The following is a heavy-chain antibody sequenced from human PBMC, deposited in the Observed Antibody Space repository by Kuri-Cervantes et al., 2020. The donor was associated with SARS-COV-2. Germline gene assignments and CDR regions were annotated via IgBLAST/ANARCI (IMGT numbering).Heavy chain of an antibody. CDR2: INPNSGGT. CDR3: ARGDCSSTSCYKSYYYYYMDV. D-gene: IGHD2-2*02. J-gene: IGHJ6*03. CDR1: GYTFTGYY. Sequence: ASVKVSCKASGYTFTGYYMHWVRQAPGQGLEWMGWINPNSGGTNYAQKFQGRVTMTRDTSISTAYMELSRLRSDDTAVYYCARGDCSSTSCYKSYYYYYMDVWGKGTTVTVSS. V-gene: IGHV1-2*02.